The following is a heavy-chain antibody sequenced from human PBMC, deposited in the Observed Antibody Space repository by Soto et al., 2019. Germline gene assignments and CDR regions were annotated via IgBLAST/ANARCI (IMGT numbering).Heavy chain of an antibody. V-gene: IGHV4-30-4*01. CDR3: AREYPIAPSSGGMDV. D-gene: IGHD6-13*01. CDR2: IYYSGST. J-gene: IGHJ6*02. CDR1: GGSISSGDYY. Sequence: SETLSLTCTVSGGSISSGDYYWSWIRQPPGKGLEWIGYIYYSGSTYYNPSLKSRVTISVDTSKNQFSLKLSSVTAADTAVYYCAREYPIAPSSGGMDVWGQGTTVTVSS.